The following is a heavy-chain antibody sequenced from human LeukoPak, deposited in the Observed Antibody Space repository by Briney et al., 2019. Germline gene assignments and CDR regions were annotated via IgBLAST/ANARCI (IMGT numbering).Heavy chain of an antibody. D-gene: IGHD4-17*01. Sequence: SETLSLTCAVYGGSFSGYYWSWIRQPPGKGLEWIGAINHSGSTNYNPSLKSRVTISVDTSKNQFSLKLSSVTAADTAEYYCARFPTTVTTDYYYGMDVWGQGTTVTVSS. CDR1: GGSFSGYY. CDR3: ARFPTTVTTDYYYGMDV. CDR2: INHSGST. J-gene: IGHJ6*02. V-gene: IGHV4-34*01.